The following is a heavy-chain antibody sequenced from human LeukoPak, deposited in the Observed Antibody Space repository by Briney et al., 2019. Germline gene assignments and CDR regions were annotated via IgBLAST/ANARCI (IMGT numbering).Heavy chain of an antibody. CDR2: IYTSGST. V-gene: IGHV4-61*02. CDR3: ARESNSGYYYGL. D-gene: IGHD3-22*01. CDR1: GGSISSGSYY. Sequence: PSQTLSLTCTVSGGSISSGSYYWSWLRQPAGKGLEWIGRIYTSGSTNYNPSLKSRVTISVDTSKNQFSLKLSSVTAADTAVYYCARESNSGYYYGLWGQGTLVTVSS. J-gene: IGHJ4*02.